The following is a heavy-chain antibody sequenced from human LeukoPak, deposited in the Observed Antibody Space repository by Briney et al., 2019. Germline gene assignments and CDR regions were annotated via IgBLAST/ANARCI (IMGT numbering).Heavy chain of an antibody. D-gene: IGHD4-17*01. CDR1: GFTFSSYA. J-gene: IGHJ4*02. CDR2: VSGSGGGT. Sequence: GGSLRLSCAASGFTFSSYAMGWVRQAPGKGLEWVSSVSGSGGGTYYADSVKGHSTISRDNSKNTVYLQMNSLRAEDTAVYYCAKHLTSVTTNFEYWGQGTLVTISS. CDR3: AKHLTSVTTNFEY. V-gene: IGHV3-23*01.